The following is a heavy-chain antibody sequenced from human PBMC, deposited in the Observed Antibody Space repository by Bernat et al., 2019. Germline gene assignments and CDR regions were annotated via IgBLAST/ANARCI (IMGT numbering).Heavy chain of an antibody. J-gene: IGHJ4*02. V-gene: IGHV3-66*01. Sequence: EVQVVASGGGLVQPGGSLRLSCAASGFTVSNNHVKWVRQAPGKGLECVSVIYGTGTTYYADSVKGRFTIFRDSSKNTVYLQMNSLRGEDSAIYYCAGYGGNSVWGQGTLSPSPQ. CDR2: IYGTGTT. D-gene: IGHD2-21*02. CDR3: AGYGGNSV. CDR1: GFTVSNNH.